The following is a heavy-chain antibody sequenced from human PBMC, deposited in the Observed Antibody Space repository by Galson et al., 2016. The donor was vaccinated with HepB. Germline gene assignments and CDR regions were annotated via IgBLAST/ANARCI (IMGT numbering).Heavy chain of an antibody. CDR2: IRSKTNGYAT. CDR1: ELTISGSA. V-gene: IGHV3-73*01. D-gene: IGHD3-10*01. CDR3: SRHSLRGSANLDF. J-gene: IGHJ4*02. Sequence: SLRLSCAASELTISGSAMHWVRQAPGKGLEWVGRIRSKTNGYATAYAAFVKGRFIISRDDSKNMAYLEMNSLETDDTAVYYCSRHSLRGSANLDFWGQGTLVTVSS.